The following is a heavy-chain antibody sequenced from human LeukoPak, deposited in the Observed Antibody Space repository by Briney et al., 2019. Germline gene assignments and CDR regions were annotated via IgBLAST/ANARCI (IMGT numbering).Heavy chain of an antibody. CDR1: GYTFTSYG. Sequence: ASVTVSYKASGYTFTSYGISWVRQAPGQGLAWMGWISAYNGNTNYAQKLQGRVTMTTDTSTSTAYMELRSLRSDDTAVYYCARDRSSGCDNWFDPWGQGTLVTVSS. CDR2: ISAYNGNT. D-gene: IGHD6-19*01. J-gene: IGHJ5*02. CDR3: ARDRSSGCDNWFDP. V-gene: IGHV1-18*01.